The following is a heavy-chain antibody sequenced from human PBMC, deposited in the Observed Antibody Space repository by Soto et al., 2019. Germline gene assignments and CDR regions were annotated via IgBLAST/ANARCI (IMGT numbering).Heavy chain of an antibody. J-gene: IGHJ4*02. CDR3: ARRGVAGLDY. D-gene: IGHD6-19*01. CDR2: IYYSGST. Sequence: PSETLSLTCTVSGGSISSYYWSWIRQPPGKGLEWIGYIYYSGSTNYNPSLKSRVTISVDTSKNQFSLKLSSVTAADTAVYYCARRGVAGLDYWGKGTLVTVSS. V-gene: IGHV4-59*08. CDR1: GGSISSYY.